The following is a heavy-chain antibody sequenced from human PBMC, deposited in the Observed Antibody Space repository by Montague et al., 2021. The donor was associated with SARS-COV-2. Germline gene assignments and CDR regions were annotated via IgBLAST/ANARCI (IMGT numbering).Heavy chain of an antibody. Sequence: SETLSLTCTVSGGSISSYYWSWIRQPPGKGLEWIGHIYYSGSTNXXPTLKSRVTISVDTSKNQFSLKLSSVTAADTAVYYCARVISSRCLIESVSNWFDPWGQGTLVTVSS. CDR2: IYYSGST. D-gene: IGHD3-16*01. CDR1: GGSISSYY. V-gene: IGHV4-59*01. CDR3: ARVISSRCLIESVSNWFDP. J-gene: IGHJ5*02.